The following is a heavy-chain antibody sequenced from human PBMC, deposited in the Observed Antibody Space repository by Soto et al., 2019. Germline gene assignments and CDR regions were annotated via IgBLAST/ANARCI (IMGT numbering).Heavy chain of an antibody. Sequence: GGSLRLSCAASGFTFSSYGMHWVRQAPGKGLEWVAVISYDGSNKYYADSVKGRFTISRDNSKNTLYLQMNSLRAEDTAVYYCAKGDDTYYYDSSGYSVPIRVGPIDYWGQGTVVTVSS. J-gene: IGHJ4*02. CDR3: AKGDDTYYYDSSGYSVPIRVGPIDY. CDR1: GFTFSSYG. CDR2: ISYDGSNK. D-gene: IGHD3-22*01. V-gene: IGHV3-30*18.